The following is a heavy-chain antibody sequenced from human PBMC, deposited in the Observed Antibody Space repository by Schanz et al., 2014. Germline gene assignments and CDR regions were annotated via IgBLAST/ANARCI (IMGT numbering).Heavy chain of an antibody. J-gene: IGHJ6*03. CDR3: ARVSMEFERGKSYYYYMDV. CDR2: MNPNSGDT. V-gene: IGHV1-8*01. D-gene: IGHD3-10*01. CDR1: GYPFTSDD. Sequence: VQLEQSGAEVKKPGSSMKVSCKASGYPFTSDDITWVRQAPGQGLEWMGWMNPNSGDTGYPRKFQDRVTMTRNTSISTAYMELNSLTSEDTAVYYCARVSMEFERGKSYYYYMDVWGRGTTVTVSS.